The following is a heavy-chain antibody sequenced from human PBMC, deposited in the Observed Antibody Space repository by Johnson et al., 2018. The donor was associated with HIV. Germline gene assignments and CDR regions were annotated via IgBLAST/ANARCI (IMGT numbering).Heavy chain of an antibody. D-gene: IGHD6-13*01. CDR2: IRYDGSNK. J-gene: IGHJ3*02. V-gene: IGHV3-30*02. CDR1: GFIFSSYG. CDR3: ARERYSTLSNDAFDM. Sequence: QVQLVESGGGVVQRGGSLRLACAASGFIFSSYGMHWVRQAPGKGLEWVAFIRYDGSNKYYADSVKGRFTISRDNSKNTLFLHMGSLRAEDLAVYYCARERYSTLSNDAFDMWGQGTMVTVSS.